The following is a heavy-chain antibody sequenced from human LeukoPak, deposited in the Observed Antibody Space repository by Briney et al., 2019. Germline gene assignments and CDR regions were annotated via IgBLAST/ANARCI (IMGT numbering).Heavy chain of an antibody. V-gene: IGHV3-23*01. CDR2: ITRGGDIT. D-gene: IGHD7-27*01. J-gene: IGHJ4*02. Sequence: GGSLRLSCAASGFTFATYDMTWVRQAPGKGLGWVSSITRGGDITYYADSVTGRFTISRDNSKNTVYLQMNSLRAEDTAVYYCSQGNWGDDWGQGTLVTVSS. CDR1: GFTFATYD. CDR3: SQGNWGDD.